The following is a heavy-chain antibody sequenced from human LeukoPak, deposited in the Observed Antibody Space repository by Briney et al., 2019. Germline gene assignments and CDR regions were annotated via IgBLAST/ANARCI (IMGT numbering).Heavy chain of an antibody. CDR3: ATGPRNDP. D-gene: IGHD1-14*01. CDR2: VHPDNGNT. V-gene: IGHV1-8*01. CDR1: GYPFTKWE. J-gene: IGHJ5*02. Sequence: APVKVSCKTSGYPFTKWEIDWVRQAAGQGLEWLGWVHPDNGNTYYAQRFRGRVTMSRDTSTTTAYMELSGLRSNDTAVYFCATGPRNDPWGQGTLVTVSS.